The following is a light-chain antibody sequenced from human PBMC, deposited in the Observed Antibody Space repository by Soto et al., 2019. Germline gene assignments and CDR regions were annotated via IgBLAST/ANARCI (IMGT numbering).Light chain of an antibody. CDR2: GAS. Sequence: EIVLTQSPGTLPLSPGERATLSCRASQSVSSNYLVWYQQKPGQAPRPLIYGASSRATGIPDRFSGSGSGRDFTRTISRLEPEDFAVYYCQQYANSPFTFGQGTKLEIK. J-gene: IGKJ2*01. CDR3: QQYANSPFT. CDR1: QSVSSNY. V-gene: IGKV3-20*01.